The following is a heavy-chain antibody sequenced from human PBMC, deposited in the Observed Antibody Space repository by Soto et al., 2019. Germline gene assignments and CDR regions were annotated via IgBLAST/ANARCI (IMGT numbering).Heavy chain of an antibody. CDR3: ARRYCSGGSCPQRIDWFDP. V-gene: IGHV5-10-1*01. CDR2: IDPSDSYT. Sequence: EVQLVQSGAEVKKPGESLRISCKGSGYSFTSYWISWVRQMPGKGLEWMGRIDPSDSYTNYSPSFQGHVTISADKSISTAYLQWSSLKASDTAMYYCARRYCSGGSCPQRIDWFDPWGQGTLVTVSS. J-gene: IGHJ5*02. D-gene: IGHD2-15*01. CDR1: GYSFTSYW.